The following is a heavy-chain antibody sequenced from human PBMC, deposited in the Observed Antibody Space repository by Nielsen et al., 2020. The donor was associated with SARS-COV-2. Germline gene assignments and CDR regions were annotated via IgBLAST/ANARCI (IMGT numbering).Heavy chain of an antibody. D-gene: IGHD2-21*01. CDR2: ISGYNANT. Sequence: ASVKVSCKTSGYTFNTYGISWVRQAPGQGLEWMGWISGYNANTNFAPKFLGRLTVTTDTSTSTVFMELGSLTSDDTAVYYCARDPDLVASPNFDSWGQGTLVTVSS. V-gene: IGHV1-18*01. J-gene: IGHJ4*02. CDR3: ARDPDLVASPNFDS. CDR1: GYTFNTYG.